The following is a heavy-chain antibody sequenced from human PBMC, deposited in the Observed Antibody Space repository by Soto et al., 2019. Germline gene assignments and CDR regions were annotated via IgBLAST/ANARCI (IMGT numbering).Heavy chain of an antibody. CDR1: GFTFSSFE. Sequence: GSLRLSCAASGFTFSSFEFIWVRQAPGKGLQWISHISMSGNIKRYADSVKGRFTISRDNAKNSVYLQISSLRADDTAVYYCARDTMRASAAASLDYWGQGTLVTVSS. D-gene: IGHD6-13*01. CDR2: ISMSGNIK. CDR3: ARDTMRASAAASLDY. V-gene: IGHV3-48*03. J-gene: IGHJ4*02.